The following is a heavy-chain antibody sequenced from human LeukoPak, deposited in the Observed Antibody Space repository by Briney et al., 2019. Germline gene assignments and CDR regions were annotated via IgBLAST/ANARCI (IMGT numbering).Heavy chain of an antibody. CDR1: GFTFSSYW. V-gene: IGHV3-15*01. D-gene: IGHD3-22*01. J-gene: IGHJ4*02. CDR3: TTDPLLSYYDSSGYYWGVDY. Sequence: PGGSLRLSCAASGFTFSSYWMSWVRQAPGKGLEWVGRIKSKTDGGTTDYAAPVKGRFTISRDDSKNTLYLQMNSLKAEDTAVYYCTTDPLLSYYDSSGYYWGVDYWGQGTLVTVSS. CDR2: IKSKTDGGTT.